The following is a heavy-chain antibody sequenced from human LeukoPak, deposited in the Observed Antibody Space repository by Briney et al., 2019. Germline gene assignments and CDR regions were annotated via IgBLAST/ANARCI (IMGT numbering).Heavy chain of an antibody. CDR2: MNSDGSAT. V-gene: IGHV3-74*01. CDR3: AKGPNYFDS. CDR1: AFSFSNYW. J-gene: IGHJ4*02. Sequence: GGSLRLSCAAYAFSFSNYWMHWVRQAPGKGLVEVTRMNSDGSATYYADSVQGRFTISRDNAKNTLYLQMNSLRAEDTAMYFCAKGPNYFDSWGQGTLVTVSS.